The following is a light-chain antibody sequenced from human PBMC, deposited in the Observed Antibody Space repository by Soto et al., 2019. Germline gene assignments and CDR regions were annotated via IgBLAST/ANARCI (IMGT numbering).Light chain of an antibody. Sequence: QSVLTQPPSVSAASGQKVTISCSGRTSNTGNNYVYWYQQLPGTAPKLLIYENNKRASGIPDRFSGSKSGTSATLGITGLQTGDEADYYCGTWDSSLSAGVFGGGTKLTVL. CDR3: GTWDSSLSAGV. V-gene: IGLV1-51*01. J-gene: IGLJ3*02. CDR1: TSNTGNNY. CDR2: ENN.